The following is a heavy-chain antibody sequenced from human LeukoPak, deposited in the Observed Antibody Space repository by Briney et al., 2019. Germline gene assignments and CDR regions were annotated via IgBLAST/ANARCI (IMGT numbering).Heavy chain of an antibody. V-gene: IGHV3-48*03. J-gene: IGHJ4*02. CDR1: GFNFSSYE. CDR3: ARDRGFGEPDY. CDR2: ISSVGTTV. D-gene: IGHD3-10*01. Sequence: SGGSLRLSCAASGFNFSSYEMNWVRQAPGKGLERVSYISSVGTTVYYADFVKGRFTISRDNAKNSLHLQLNSLRVEDTAVYYCARDRGFGEPDYWGQGTLVTVSS.